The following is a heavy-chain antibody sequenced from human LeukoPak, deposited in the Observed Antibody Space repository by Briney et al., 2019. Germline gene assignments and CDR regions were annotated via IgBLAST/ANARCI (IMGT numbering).Heavy chain of an antibody. Sequence: SETLSLTCAVSGGSISSGGYSWSWIRQPPGKGLEWIGYIYYSGSTNYNPSLKSRVTISVDTSKNQFSLKLISVTAADTAVYYCARDRVRGNSNPFFDYWGQGTLVTVPS. J-gene: IGHJ4*02. CDR1: GGSISSGGYS. CDR3: ARDRVRGNSNPFFDY. CDR2: IYYSGST. D-gene: IGHD4-11*01. V-gene: IGHV4-61*08.